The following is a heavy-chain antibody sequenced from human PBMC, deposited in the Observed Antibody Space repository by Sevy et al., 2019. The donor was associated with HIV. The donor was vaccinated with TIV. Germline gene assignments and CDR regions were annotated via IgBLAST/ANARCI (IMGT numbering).Heavy chain of an antibody. CDR2: IIPVYGTT. J-gene: IGHJ4*02. CDR1: GDTFRKYV. CDR3: ARDMTCGGDCYYFDN. V-gene: IGHV1-69*13. D-gene: IGHD2-21*02. Sequence: APVKVSCKASGDTFRKYVISWVRQAPGQGLEWMGGIIPVYGTTNYAQKFQARVTFTADASTSTVYMELSRLRSEDTAVYYCARDMTCGGDCYYFDNWGQGTLVTVSS.